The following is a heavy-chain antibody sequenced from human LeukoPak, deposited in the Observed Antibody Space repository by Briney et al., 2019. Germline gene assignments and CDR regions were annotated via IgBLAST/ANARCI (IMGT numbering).Heavy chain of an antibody. J-gene: IGHJ5*02. D-gene: IGHD2-15*01. CDR2: IYDSGST. CDR3: TRRSVCCGGASSGWFDP. V-gene: IGHV4-59*08. Sequence: SETLSLTCTVSGGSISGYYWTWIRQPPGKGLEWIGYIYDSGSTNYNPSLKSRVTISVDTSKNQFSLKVSSVTAADTAVYYCTRRSVCCGGASSGWFDPWGQGTLVTVSS. CDR1: GGSISGYY.